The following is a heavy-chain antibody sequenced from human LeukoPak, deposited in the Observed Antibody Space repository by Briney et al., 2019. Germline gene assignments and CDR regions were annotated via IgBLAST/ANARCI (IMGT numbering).Heavy chain of an antibody. D-gene: IGHD3-10*01. J-gene: IGHJ4*02. Sequence: SVNVSCKSSGGTFSSYAISWVRQAPGQGLEWMGGIIPIFGTANYAQKFQGRVTITADESTSTAHMELRSLRSDDTAVHYCARAVLIARGLVLDYWGQGTLVTVSS. CDR1: GGTFSSYA. CDR2: IIPIFGTA. CDR3: ARAVLIARGLVLDY. V-gene: IGHV1-69*13.